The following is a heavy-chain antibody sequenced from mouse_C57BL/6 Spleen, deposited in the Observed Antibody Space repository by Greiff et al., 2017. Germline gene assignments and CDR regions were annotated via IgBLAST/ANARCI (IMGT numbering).Heavy chain of an antibody. V-gene: IGHV1-64*01. CDR3: ARRDSYLDG. CDR1: GYTFTSYW. J-gene: IGHJ2*01. CDR2: IHPNSGST. Sequence: QVQLKQPGAELVKPGASVTLSCTASGYTFTSYWMYWVKQRPGQGLGWIGMIHPNSGSTNYNPKFKSKATLTVDKSSSTAYMQLSSLTSEDSAVYYWARRDSYLDGWGTGTTLTVSS.